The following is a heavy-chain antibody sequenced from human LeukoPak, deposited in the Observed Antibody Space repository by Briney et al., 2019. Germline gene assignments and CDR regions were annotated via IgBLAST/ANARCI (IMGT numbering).Heavy chain of an antibody. CDR2: INHSGST. Sequence: SETLSLTCAVYGGSFIGYYWSWIRQPPGKGLEGIGKINHSGSTNYNPSLKSRVTISVDTSKNQFSLKLSSVTAADTAVYYCARSLNDSSGSYYFDYWGQGTLVTFSS. D-gene: IGHD3-22*01. CDR3: ARSLNDSSGSYYFDY. J-gene: IGHJ4*02. V-gene: IGHV4-34*01. CDR1: GGSFIGYY.